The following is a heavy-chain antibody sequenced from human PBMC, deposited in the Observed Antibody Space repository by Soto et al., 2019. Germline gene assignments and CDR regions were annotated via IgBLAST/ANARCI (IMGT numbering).Heavy chain of an antibody. CDR1: GGTYSPYT. J-gene: IGHJ4*02. D-gene: IGHD3-16*01. CDR2: IIPFLGVT. Sequence: SVKVSCKSSGGTYSPYTINWVRQAPGQGLEWMGRIIPFLGVTNYGLKFQARVTITADKATNTAYMELRGLRFEDTAVYYCARDWESSVSTWSFGGGRGRGTQVTVAS. CDR3: ARDWESSVSTWSFGGG. V-gene: IGHV1-69*04.